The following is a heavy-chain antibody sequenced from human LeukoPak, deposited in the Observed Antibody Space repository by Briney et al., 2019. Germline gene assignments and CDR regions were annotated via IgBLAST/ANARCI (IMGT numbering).Heavy chain of an antibody. V-gene: IGHV1-69*06. J-gene: IGHJ4*02. CDR3: VRIYRGPDY. CDR2: IIPIFGTA. Sequence: ASVKVSCKASGGTFSSYAISWVRQAPGQGLEWMGGIIPIFGTANYAQKFQGRVTITADKSTSTAYMELSSLRSDDTAMYYCVRIYRGPDYWGQGTLVTVSS. D-gene: IGHD3-10*01. CDR1: GGTFSSYA.